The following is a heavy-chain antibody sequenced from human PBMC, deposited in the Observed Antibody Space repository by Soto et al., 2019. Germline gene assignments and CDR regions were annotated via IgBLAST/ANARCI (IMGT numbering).Heavy chain of an antibody. D-gene: IGHD3-22*01. CDR3: ASRYDSSDY. J-gene: IGHJ4*02. CDR1: GGTFSSYT. V-gene: IGHV1-69*02. CDR2: IIPILGIA. Sequence: QVQLVQSGAEVKKPGSSVKVSCKASGGTFSSYTISWVRQAPGQGLGWMGRIIPILGIANYAQKFQGRVTITADKSTSTAYLELSSLRSEDTAVYYCASRYDSSDYWGQGTLVTVSS.